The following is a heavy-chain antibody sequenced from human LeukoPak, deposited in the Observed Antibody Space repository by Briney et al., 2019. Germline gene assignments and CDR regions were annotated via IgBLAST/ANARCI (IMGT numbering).Heavy chain of an antibody. D-gene: IGHD4-17*01. V-gene: IGHV3-48*03. CDR3: ARETTTYNAFEI. Sequence: GGSLRLSCAASGFAFSGYEMNWVRQAPGKGLEWVSYISTSGSTLYYADSVKGRFTISRDDAKSSLYLQMNSLRAEDTAVYYCARETTTYNAFEIWGQGTMVTVSS. J-gene: IGHJ3*02. CDR2: ISTSGSTL. CDR1: GFAFSGYE.